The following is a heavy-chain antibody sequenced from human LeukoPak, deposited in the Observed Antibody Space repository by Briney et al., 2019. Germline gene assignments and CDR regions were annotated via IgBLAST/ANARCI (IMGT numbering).Heavy chain of an antibody. J-gene: IGHJ4*02. CDR2: ISGSDGST. CDR3: AKAVVAVARNLIFDY. V-gene: IGHV3-23*01. D-gene: IGHD6-19*01. CDR1: GFTFSSYA. Sequence: GGSLRLSCAASGFTFSSYAMSWVRQAPGKGLEWVSAISGSDGSTYYADSVKGRFTISRDNSKNTLYLQMNSQRAEDTAVYYCAKAVVAVARNLIFDYWGQGTLVTVSS.